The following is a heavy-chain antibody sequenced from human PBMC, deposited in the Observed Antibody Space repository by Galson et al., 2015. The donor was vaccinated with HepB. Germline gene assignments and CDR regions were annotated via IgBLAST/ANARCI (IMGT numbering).Heavy chain of an antibody. CDR1: GFTVSSNY. V-gene: IGHV3-53*01. J-gene: IGHJ4*02. CDR2: IYSGGST. D-gene: IGHD2-21*02. CDR3: ASNLYCGGDCYFPRNE. Sequence: SLRLSCAASGFTVSSNYMSWVRQAPGKGLEWVSVIYSGGSTYYADSVKGRFTISRDNSKNTLYLQMNSLRAEDTAVYYCASNLYCGGDCYFPRNEWGQGTLVTVSS.